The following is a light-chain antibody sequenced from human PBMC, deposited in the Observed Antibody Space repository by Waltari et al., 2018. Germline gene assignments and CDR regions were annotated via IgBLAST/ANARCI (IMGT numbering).Light chain of an antibody. CDR2: WAS. J-gene: IGKJ4*01. CDR1: QSLLYSSNNKDY. Sequence: DIVMTQSPDSLAVSLGERATINCKSSQSLLYSSNNKDYLAWYQQKPGQPPKLLIYWASTRESGVPDLFSGSGSGTDFTLTISSLQAEDVAVYYCQQYYTSPQTFGGGTKVEIK. CDR3: QQYYTSPQT. V-gene: IGKV4-1*01.